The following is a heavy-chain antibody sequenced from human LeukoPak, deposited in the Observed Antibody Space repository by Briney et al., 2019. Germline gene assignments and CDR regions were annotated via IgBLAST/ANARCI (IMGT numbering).Heavy chain of an antibody. J-gene: IGHJ5*02. CDR3: ARAGYDPEGWFDP. CDR1: GFTFSSYA. D-gene: IGHD3-3*01. Sequence: GGSLRLSCAASGFTFSSYAMSWVRQAPGKGLEWVSAISNTDGTTYYADSVKGRFTISRDNSKNTLYLQMNSLRAEDTAVYYCARAGYDPEGWFDPWGQGTLVTVSS. V-gene: IGHV3-23*01. CDR2: ISNTDGTT.